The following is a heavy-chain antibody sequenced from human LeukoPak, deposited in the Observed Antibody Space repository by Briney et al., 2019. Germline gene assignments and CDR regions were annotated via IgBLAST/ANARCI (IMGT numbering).Heavy chain of an antibody. J-gene: IGHJ4*02. V-gene: IGHV3-30*02. CDR3: AKVRGFSSTEGYFDY. Sequence: GGSLRLSCAASGFIFNVYGMHWVRQAPGKGLEWVAFIRYDGSNKDYADSVEGRVTVSRDNSKNTLYLQMDSLRAEDTAVYYCAKVRGFSSTEGYFDYWGQGTLVTVSS. CDR2: IRYDGSNK. D-gene: IGHD6-13*01. CDR1: GFIFNVYG.